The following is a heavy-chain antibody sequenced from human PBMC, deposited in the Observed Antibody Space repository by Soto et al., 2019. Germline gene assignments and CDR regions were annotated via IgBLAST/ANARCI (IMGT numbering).Heavy chain of an antibody. CDR3: ARSERYCTNGVCFMDV. CDR2: IYYSGST. D-gene: IGHD2-8*01. Sequence: SETLSLTCTVSGGSISSSSYYWGWIRQPPGKGLEWIGSIYYSGSTCYNPPLKSRVTISVDTSKNQFSLKLSSVTAADTAVYYCARSERYCTNGVCFMDVWGQGTTVTVSS. V-gene: IGHV4-39*01. CDR1: GGSISSSSYY. J-gene: IGHJ6*02.